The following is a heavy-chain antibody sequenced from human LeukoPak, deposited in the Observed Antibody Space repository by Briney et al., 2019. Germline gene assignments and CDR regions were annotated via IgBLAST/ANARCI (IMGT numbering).Heavy chain of an antibody. D-gene: IGHD2-2*01. CDR1: GFTFSSYA. Sequence: GGSLRLSCAASGFTFSSYAMSWVRQAPGQGLEWVSAISGSGGSTYYAASVKGRFTISRDNSKNTLYLQMNSLRAEDTAVYYCAKVFVVPARGYYWGQGTLVTVSS. CDR3: AKVFVVPARGYY. V-gene: IGHV3-23*01. J-gene: IGHJ4*02. CDR2: ISGSGGST.